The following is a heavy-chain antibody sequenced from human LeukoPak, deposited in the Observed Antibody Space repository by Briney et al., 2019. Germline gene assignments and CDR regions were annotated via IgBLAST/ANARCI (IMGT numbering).Heavy chain of an antibody. CDR1: GYSFTSYW. CDR3: ARIFCSGGSCPSDY. V-gene: IGHV5-51*01. J-gene: IGHJ4*02. Sequence: LGESLKISCKGSGYSFTSYWIGLVRQLPGKGLEWMGIIYPGDSDTRYSPSFQGQVTISADKSISTAYLQWSSLKASDTAMYYCARIFCSGGSCPSDYWGQGTLVTVSS. CDR2: IYPGDSDT. D-gene: IGHD2-15*01.